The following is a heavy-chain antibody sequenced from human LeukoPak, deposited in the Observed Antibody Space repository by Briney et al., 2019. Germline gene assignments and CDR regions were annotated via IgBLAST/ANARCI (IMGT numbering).Heavy chain of an antibody. CDR1: NYTFTSYG. CDR3: ARDYNVLRYFDWSTADAFDV. Sequence: ASVKDSCKDSNYTFTSYGINRVRQAPGQGLEWMGWISTHNGDTKYAQKLQGRVTMTTDTSTSTVSVQLRSLRSDDTAVYYCARDYNVLRYFDWSTADAFDVWGQGTMVTVSS. J-gene: IGHJ3*01. V-gene: IGHV1-18*01. D-gene: IGHD3-9*01. CDR2: ISTHNGDT.